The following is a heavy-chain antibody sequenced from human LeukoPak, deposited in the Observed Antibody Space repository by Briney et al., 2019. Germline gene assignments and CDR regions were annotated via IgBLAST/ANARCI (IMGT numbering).Heavy chain of an antibody. CDR2: IYYSGST. CDR1: GGSISSYY. CDR3: ARVVGRVSWFDY. J-gene: IGHJ4*02. V-gene: IGHV4-59*01. D-gene: IGHD6-13*01. Sequence: PSETLSLTCTVSGGSISSYYWSWIRQPPGKGLEWIGYIYYSGSTNYNPSLKSRVTISVDTSKNQFSLKLSSVTAADTAVYYCARVVGRVSWFDYWGQGTLVTVSS.